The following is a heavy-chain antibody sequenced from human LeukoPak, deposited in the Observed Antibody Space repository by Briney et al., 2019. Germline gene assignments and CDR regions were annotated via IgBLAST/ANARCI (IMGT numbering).Heavy chain of an antibody. V-gene: IGHV3-7*03. CDR1: AFTFSNHW. Sequence: QPGGSLRLSCAASAFTFSNHWMTWVRQAPGKGLEWVANIKQDGSEKYYVDSVKGRFTISRDNAKNSLYLQMNSLRAEDTAVYYCARSTNAAFDIWGQGTMVTVSS. J-gene: IGHJ3*02. CDR2: IKQDGSEK. D-gene: IGHD5/OR15-5a*01. CDR3: ARSTNAAFDI.